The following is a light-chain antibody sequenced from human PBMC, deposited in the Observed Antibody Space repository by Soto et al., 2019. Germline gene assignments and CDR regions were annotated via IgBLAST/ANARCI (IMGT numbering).Light chain of an antibody. Sequence: EIVLTQSPGTLSLSPGERATLSCRASQSVSSSYLAWYQQKPGQAPRLLIYGASSRATGIPDRFSGSGSGTDCTLTISRLEPEDFGVYYCQQYGSSPYTFGQGTKLEIK. CDR1: QSVSSSY. J-gene: IGKJ2*01. CDR3: QQYGSSPYT. CDR2: GAS. V-gene: IGKV3-20*01.